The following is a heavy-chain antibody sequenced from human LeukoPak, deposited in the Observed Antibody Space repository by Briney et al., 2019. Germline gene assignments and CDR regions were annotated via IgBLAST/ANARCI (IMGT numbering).Heavy chain of an antibody. CDR1: GFTFSSYA. V-gene: IGHV3-23*01. D-gene: IGHD1-20*01. CDR2: ISGSGGST. J-gene: IGHJ1*01. Sequence: PGGSLRLSCAASGFTFSSYAMSWVRQAPGKGLEWVSAISGSGGSTYYTDSVKGQFTISRDNSKNTLYLQMSSLRAEDTAVYYCAREDPLTGGFQHWGQGTLVTVSS. CDR3: AREDPLTGGFQH.